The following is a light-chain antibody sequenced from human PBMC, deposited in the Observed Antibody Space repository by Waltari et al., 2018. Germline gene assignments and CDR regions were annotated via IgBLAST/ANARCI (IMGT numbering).Light chain of an antibody. J-gene: IGKJ1*01. V-gene: IGKV3-20*01. CDR3: QHYGTSPCT. CDR2: GTS. Sequence: EIVLTQSPATLSMSPGERATLSCRASKSVSSSYLGWYQQKPGQALRLLIYGTSSRSTGSPDRFSGGWSGTDFSLNISRLEPKDAAVYYCQHYGTSPCTFGQGTKVEVK. CDR1: KSVSSSY.